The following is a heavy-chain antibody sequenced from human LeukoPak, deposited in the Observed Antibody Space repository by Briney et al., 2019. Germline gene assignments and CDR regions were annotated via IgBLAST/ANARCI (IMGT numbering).Heavy chain of an antibody. CDR2: INWNGGST. D-gene: IGHD3-22*01. CDR3: AREVYAYYDDLPFFDY. J-gene: IGHJ4*02. CDR1: GFTFDDYG. Sequence: GGSLRLSCAASGFTFDDYGMSWVRQAPGKGLEWVSGINWNGGSTGYADSVKGRFTISRDNAKNSLYLQMNSLRAEDTALYHCAREVYAYYDDLPFFDYWGQGTLVTVSS. V-gene: IGHV3-20*01.